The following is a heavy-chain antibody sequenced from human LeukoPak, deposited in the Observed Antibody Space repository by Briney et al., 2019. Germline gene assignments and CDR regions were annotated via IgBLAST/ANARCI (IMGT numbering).Heavy chain of an antibody. CDR1: GFTFGDYA. CDR2: ISWNSGSI. V-gene: IGHV3-9*01. J-gene: IGHJ5*02. CDR3: VPYDYVWGSYHP. D-gene: IGHD3-16*02. Sequence: GGSLRLSCAASGFTFGDYAMQWVRQAPGKGLEWVSGISWNSGSIGYADSVKGRFTISRDNAKNSLYLQMNSLRAEDTALYYCVPYDYVWGSYHPWGQGTLVTVSS.